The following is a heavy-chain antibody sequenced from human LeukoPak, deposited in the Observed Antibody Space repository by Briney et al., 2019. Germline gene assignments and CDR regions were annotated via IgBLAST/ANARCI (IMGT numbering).Heavy chain of an antibody. J-gene: IGHJ4*02. Sequence: SVKVSCKASGYTFTSYDINWVRQATGQGLEWMGGIIPIFGTANYAQKFQGRVTITADESTSTAYMELSSLRSEDTAVYYCAREPLEYCSTPCYFDYWGQGTLVTVSS. CDR3: AREPLEYCSTPCYFDY. CDR1: GYTFTSYD. D-gene: IGHD2/OR15-2a*01. CDR2: IIPIFGTA. V-gene: IGHV1-69*13.